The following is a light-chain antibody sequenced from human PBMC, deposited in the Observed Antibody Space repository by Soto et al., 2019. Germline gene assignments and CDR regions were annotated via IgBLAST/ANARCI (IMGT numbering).Light chain of an antibody. J-gene: IGKJ5*01. CDR3: QQYNNWST. Sequence: ERVMTQSPATLSVSPGERVTLSCRASQSVSSNLAWYQQKAGQAPRLLIYGASTRATGIPARFSGSGSGTEFTLTISSLQSEDFAVYYCQQYNNWSTFGQGTRLEMK. V-gene: IGKV3-15*01. CDR1: QSVSSN. CDR2: GAS.